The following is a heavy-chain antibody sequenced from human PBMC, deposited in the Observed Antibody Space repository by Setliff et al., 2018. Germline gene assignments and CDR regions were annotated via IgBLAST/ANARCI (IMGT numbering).Heavy chain of an antibody. CDR1: GGSISSGGYY. CDR3: ARSPGRGGYYYLTLYY. V-gene: IGHV4-31*03. J-gene: IGHJ4*02. D-gene: IGHD3-22*01. Sequence: PSETLSLTCTVSGGSISSGGYYWSWIRQHPGKGLEWIGYIYYSGSTYYNPSLKSRVTISVDTSKNQFSLKLSSVTAADTAVYYCARSPGRGGYYYLTLYYWGQGTLVTVSS. CDR2: IYYSGST.